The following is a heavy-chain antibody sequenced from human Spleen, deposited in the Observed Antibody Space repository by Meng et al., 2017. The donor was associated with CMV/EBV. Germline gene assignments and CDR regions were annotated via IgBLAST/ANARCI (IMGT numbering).Heavy chain of an antibody. V-gene: IGHV3-21*01. D-gene: IGHD3-22*01. CDR1: GFTFSSYS. J-gene: IGHJ4*02. CDR3: ARDLVPPYYYDSSGYLDY. CDR2: ISSSSYI. Sequence: EVQLVXSXXXXXKPXGXXXLSXSXSGFTFSSYSMNWVRQAPGKGLEWVSSISSSSYIYYADSVKGRFTISRDNAKNSLYLQMNSLRAEDTAVYYCARDLVPPYYYDSSGYLDYWGQGTLVTVSS.